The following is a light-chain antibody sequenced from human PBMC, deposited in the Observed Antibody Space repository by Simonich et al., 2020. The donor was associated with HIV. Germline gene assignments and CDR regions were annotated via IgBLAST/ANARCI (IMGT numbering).Light chain of an antibody. CDR1: QSVSNY. V-gene: IGKV3-15*01. J-gene: IGKJ1*01. CDR3: QQYNNWPPWT. CDR2: GAS. Sequence: EIVLTQSPATLSLSPGERATLSCRASQSVSNYLAWYQQKPGQAPRLLIYGASTRATGIPARFSGGGSGTEFTLTISSMQSEDFAVYYCQQYNNWPPWTFGQGTKVEIK.